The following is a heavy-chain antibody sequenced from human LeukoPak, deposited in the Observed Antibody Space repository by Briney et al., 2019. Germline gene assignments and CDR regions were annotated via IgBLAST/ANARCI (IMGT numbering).Heavy chain of an antibody. CDR3: ARGTHCSSTSCYTPDY. CDR1: GYTFTSYG. V-gene: IGHV1-18*01. CDR2: ISAYNGNT. D-gene: IGHD2-2*02. J-gene: IGHJ4*02. Sequence: ASVKVSCKASGYTFTSYGISWVRQAPGQGLEWMGWISAYNGNTNYAQKLQGRVTMTTDTFTSTAYMGLRSLRSDDTAVYYCARGTHCSSTSCYTPDYWGQGTLVTVSS.